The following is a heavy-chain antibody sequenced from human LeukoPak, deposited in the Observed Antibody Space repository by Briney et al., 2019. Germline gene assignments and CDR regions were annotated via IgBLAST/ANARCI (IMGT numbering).Heavy chain of an antibody. J-gene: IGHJ4*02. CDR3: AKAHERYYLDY. Sequence: GGSLRLSCAASGFTFSSYAMSWVRQAPGKGLEWVSTVTDSGATTHYADSVKGRFTISRDNSKNTLYLQMNSLRAEDTAVYYCAKAHERYYLDYWGQGTLVTVSS. CDR2: VTDSGATT. CDR1: GFTFSSYA. V-gene: IGHV3-23*01.